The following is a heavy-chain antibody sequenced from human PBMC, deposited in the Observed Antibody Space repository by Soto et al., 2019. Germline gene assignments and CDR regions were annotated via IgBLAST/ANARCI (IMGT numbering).Heavy chain of an antibody. V-gene: IGHV3-30-3*01. J-gene: IGHJ6*02. CDR1: GFTFSSYA. CDR2: ISYDGSNK. Sequence: QVQLVESGGGVVQPGRSLRLSCAASGFTFSSYAIHWVRQAPGKGLEWVVVISYDGSNKYYADSVKGRFTISRDNSKNTLYLQMNSLRVEDTAVYYCAKDTGDTAMGPTPTFGMDVWGQGTTVTVSS. D-gene: IGHD5-18*01. CDR3: AKDTGDTAMGPTPTFGMDV.